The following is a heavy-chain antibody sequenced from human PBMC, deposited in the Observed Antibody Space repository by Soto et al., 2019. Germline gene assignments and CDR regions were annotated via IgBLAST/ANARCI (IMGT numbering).Heavy chain of an antibody. D-gene: IGHD3-3*01. Sequence: PSETLSLTCTVSGGSISSSSYYWGWIRQPPGKGLEWIGSIYYSGSTYYNPSLKSRVTISVDTSKNQFSLKLSSVTAADTAVYYCARRANSPYYDFWRAVGNWFDPWGQGTLVTVSS. V-gene: IGHV4-39*01. CDR3: ARRANSPYYDFWRAVGNWFDP. CDR1: GGSISSSSYY. J-gene: IGHJ5*02. CDR2: IYYSGST.